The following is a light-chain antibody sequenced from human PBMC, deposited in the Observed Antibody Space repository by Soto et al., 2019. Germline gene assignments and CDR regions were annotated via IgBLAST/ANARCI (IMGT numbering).Light chain of an antibody. CDR1: QSISSW. J-gene: IGKJ1*01. Sequence: DIQMTQSPSTLSASVGDRVTITCRASQSISSWLAWYQQKPGKAPKLLIYKASSLDSGVPSRFSGSAAGTEFTLTISSLQPDDFATYYCQQYDSYPWTFGQGTKVEIK. CDR2: KAS. CDR3: QQYDSYPWT. V-gene: IGKV1-5*03.